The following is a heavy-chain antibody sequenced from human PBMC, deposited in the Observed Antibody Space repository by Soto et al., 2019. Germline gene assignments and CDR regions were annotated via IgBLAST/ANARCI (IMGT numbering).Heavy chain of an antibody. CDR2: LKSDNGGA. CDR3: ARDLCPLGSGSACPKFCLDF. D-gene: IGHD3-10*01. Sequence: ASVKVSCKASGYTFTGHYMHWVRQVSGKGLEYLGWLKSDNGGAYSAPKFQGRVTFTRDTSTTTAYMELSGLRSDDTAVYFCARDLCPLGSGSACPKFCLDFWGQGTTVTVSS. V-gene: IGHV1-2*02. J-gene: IGHJ6*02. CDR1: GYTFTGHY.